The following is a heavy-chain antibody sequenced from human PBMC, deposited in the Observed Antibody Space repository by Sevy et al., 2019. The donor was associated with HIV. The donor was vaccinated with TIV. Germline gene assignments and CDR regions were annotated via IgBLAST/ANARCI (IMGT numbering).Heavy chain of an antibody. CDR1: GFTFSTYG. CDR3: ARDSTPGITLFDY. J-gene: IGHJ4*02. CDR2: IWFDESKK. D-gene: IGHD1-20*01. Sequence: GGSLILSCAASGFTFSTYGMHWIRQAPGKGLEWVAVIWFDESKKYYGDSVKGRFTISRDNSKNTLYLQMNSLRAEDTAVYYCARDSTPGITLFDYWGQGSLVTVSS. V-gene: IGHV3-33*01.